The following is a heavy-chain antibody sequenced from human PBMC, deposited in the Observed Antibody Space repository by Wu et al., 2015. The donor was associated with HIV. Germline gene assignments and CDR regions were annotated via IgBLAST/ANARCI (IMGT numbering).Heavy chain of an antibody. V-gene: IGHV1-2*02. J-gene: IGHJ6*03. CDR1: GYTFSGYY. CDR3: ARDFSRYYYYMDV. CDR2: INSNSGDT. Sequence: QVQLVQSGAEVKKPGASVKVSCKASGYTFSGYYMHWVRQAPGQGLEWMGWINSNSGDTNYAQNFQGRVTMTRDTSISTAYMELTRLRSDDTAVYYCARDFSRYYYYMDVWGQRDHGHRLL. D-gene: IGHD2/OR15-2a*01.